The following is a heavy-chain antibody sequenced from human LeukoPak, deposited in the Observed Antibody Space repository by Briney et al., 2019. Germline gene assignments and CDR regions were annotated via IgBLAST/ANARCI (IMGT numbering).Heavy chain of an antibody. CDR3: ARDVFSQIVGATEADDY. D-gene: IGHD1-26*01. V-gene: IGHV1-2*02. J-gene: IGHJ4*02. CDR2: INPNSGGT. CDR1: GYTFTGYY. Sequence: ASVKVSCKASGYTFTGYYMHWVRQAPGQGLEWMGWINPNSGGTNYAQKFQGRVTMTRDTSISTAYMELSRLRSDDTAVYYCARDVFSQIVGATEADDYWGQGTLVTVSS.